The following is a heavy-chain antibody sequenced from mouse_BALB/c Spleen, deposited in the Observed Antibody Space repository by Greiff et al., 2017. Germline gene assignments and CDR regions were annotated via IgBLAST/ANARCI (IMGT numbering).Heavy chain of an antibody. J-gene: IGHJ4*01. Sequence: QVQLKQSGAELARPGASVKLSCKASGYTFTSYWMQWVKQRPGQGLEWIGAIYPGDGDTRYTQKFKGKATLTADKSSSTAYMQLSSLASEDSAVYYCARDLRLRAMDYWGQGTSVTVSS. CDR3: ARDLRLRAMDY. CDR2: IYPGDGDT. V-gene: IGHV1-87*01. D-gene: IGHD1-2*01. CDR1: GYTFTSYW.